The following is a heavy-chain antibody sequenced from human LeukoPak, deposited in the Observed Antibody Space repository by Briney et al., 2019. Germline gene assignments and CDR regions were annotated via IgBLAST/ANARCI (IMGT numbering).Heavy chain of an antibody. Sequence: SQTLSLTCTVSGGSISSGDYYWRWLRQPPGKGLEWIGYIYYSGSTYYNPSLKSRVTISVDTSKNQFSLKLSSVTAADTAVYYCARHLTFGGPLDYGGAFGMDVWGQGTTVTVSS. D-gene: IGHD4-23*01. V-gene: IGHV4-30-4*01. CDR1: GGSISSGDYY. CDR2: IYYSGST. CDR3: ARHLTFGGPLDYGGAFGMDV. J-gene: IGHJ6*02.